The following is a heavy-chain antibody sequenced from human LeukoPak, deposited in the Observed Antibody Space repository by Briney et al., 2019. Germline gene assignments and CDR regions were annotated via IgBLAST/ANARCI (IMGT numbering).Heavy chain of an antibody. Sequence: SETLSLTCSVSGDSIRSANYYWGWIRQPPGEGLEWIGSIFYSGTTYYNPSLKSRVTISVDTSKNHFSLKLTSLTAADTAVYYCARPPVSVFDAFHIWGLGTMVTVSS. D-gene: IGHD5/OR15-5a*01. CDR2: IFYSGTT. CDR3: ARPPVSVFDAFHI. V-gene: IGHV4-39*02. J-gene: IGHJ3*02. CDR1: GDSIRSANYY.